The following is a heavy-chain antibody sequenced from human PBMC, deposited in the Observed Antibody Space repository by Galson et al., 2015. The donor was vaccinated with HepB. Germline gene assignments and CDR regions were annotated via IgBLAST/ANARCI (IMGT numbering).Heavy chain of an antibody. J-gene: IGHJ5*02. D-gene: IGHD4-11*01. CDR2: ISAYNGNT. V-gene: IGHV1-18*01. CDR1: GYTFTSYG. Sequence: SVKVSCKASGYTFTSYGISWVRQAPGQGLEWMGWISAYNGNTNYAQKLLGRVTMTTDTSTSTAYMELRSLRSDDTAVYYCARMYSNYGGYWFDPWGQGTLVTVSS. CDR3: ARMYSNYGGYWFDP.